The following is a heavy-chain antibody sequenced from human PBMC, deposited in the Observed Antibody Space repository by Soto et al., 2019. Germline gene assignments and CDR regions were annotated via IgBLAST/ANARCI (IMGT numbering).Heavy chain of an antibody. D-gene: IGHD2-15*01. CDR2: IYYSGST. Sequence: SETLSLTCTVSGGSISSGDYYWSWIRQPPGKGLEWIGYIYYSGSTYYNPSLKSRVTISVDTSKNQFSLKLSSVTAADTAVYYCARGVVVVAAKILDAFDIWGQGTMVTVSS. J-gene: IGHJ3*02. CDR1: GGSISSGDYY. CDR3: ARGVVVVAAKILDAFDI. V-gene: IGHV4-30-4*01.